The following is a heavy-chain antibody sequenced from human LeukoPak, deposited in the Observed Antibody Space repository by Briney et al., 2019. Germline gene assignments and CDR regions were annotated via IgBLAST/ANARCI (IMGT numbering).Heavy chain of an antibody. D-gene: IGHD4-17*01. CDR3: ARDYYGDYYFDY. CDR1: GFTFTTYS. J-gene: IGHJ4*02. V-gene: IGHV3-21*01. CDR2: ISSSSTYM. Sequence: GGSLRLSCAASGFTFTTYSINWVRQAPGKGLEWVSSISSSSTYMDYADSVKGRFTISRDNAKNSLYLQMNSLRDEDTAVYYCARDYYGDYYFDYWGQGTLVTVSS.